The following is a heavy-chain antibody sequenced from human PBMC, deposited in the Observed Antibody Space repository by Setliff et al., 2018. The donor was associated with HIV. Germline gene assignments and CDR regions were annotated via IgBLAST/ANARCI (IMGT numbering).Heavy chain of an antibody. Sequence: GGSLRLSCAASGFIFSSYWMHWVRQAPGKGLVWVSRINSDGSDKYYADSVKGRFTISRDNSKNTLYLQMNSLRTEDTAVYYCARGYCDTSGCLRGGDVSWGQGTLVTVSS. J-gene: IGHJ5*02. CDR3: ARGYCDTSGCLRGGDVS. CDR1: GFIFSSYW. V-gene: IGHV3-74*01. CDR2: INSDGSDK. D-gene: IGHD3-22*01.